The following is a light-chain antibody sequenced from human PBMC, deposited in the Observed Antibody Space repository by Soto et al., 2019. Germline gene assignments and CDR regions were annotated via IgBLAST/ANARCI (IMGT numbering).Light chain of an antibody. CDR3: QQYERSPTT. J-gene: IGKJ4*01. V-gene: IGKV3-20*01. CDR2: GAS. Sequence: EIVLTQSPGTLSLSPGERATLSCRASQSVSSTYLAWYQQKPGQAPSLLIYGASRRATGIPDRFSGSGSGTAFTLTISILEPEDFAVYYCQQYERSPTTFGGGTKVAIK. CDR1: QSVSSTY.